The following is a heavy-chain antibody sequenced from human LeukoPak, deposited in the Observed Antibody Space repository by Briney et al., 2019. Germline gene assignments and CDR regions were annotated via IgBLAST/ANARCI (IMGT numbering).Heavy chain of an antibody. V-gene: IGHV4-38-2*02. Sequence: SETLSLICAVSGYSITSNYYWGWIRQPPGRGLEWIGSIHHGVSTFYNPSLKSRVTISEDTSNNHFSLRLTSVTAADTAVYYCARDRDDSTNYTPYYFDYWGQGALVAVSS. CDR3: ARDRDDSTNYTPYYFDY. D-gene: IGHD2-8*01. CDR1: GYSITSNYY. J-gene: IGHJ4*02. CDR2: IHHGVST.